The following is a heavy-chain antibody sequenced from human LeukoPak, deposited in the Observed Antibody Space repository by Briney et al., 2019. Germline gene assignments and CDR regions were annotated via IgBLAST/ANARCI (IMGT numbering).Heavy chain of an antibody. CDR3: VRASGSFDY. CDR1: GFTFSDYG. CDR2: IWSDGSNK. J-gene: IGHJ4*02. V-gene: IGHV3-33*01. D-gene: IGHD3-10*01. Sequence: GSLRLSCAASGFTFSDYGIHWVRQAPGNGLEWVAVIWSDGSNKYYADSEKGRFTISRDNSKKTLYLQMNSLRVEDTAVYYCVRASGSFDYWGQGTLVTVSS.